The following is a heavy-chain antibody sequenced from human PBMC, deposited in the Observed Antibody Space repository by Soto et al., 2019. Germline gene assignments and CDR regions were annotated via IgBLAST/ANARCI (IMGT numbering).Heavy chain of an antibody. Sequence: PSETLSLTCTVSGGSISSYYWIWIRQPPGKGLEWIGYIYYSGSTNYNPSLKSRVTISVDTSKNQFSLKLSSVTAADTAVYYCARVYYDFWSGYYSNWFDPWGQGTLVTVSS. CDR3: ARVYYDFWSGYYSNWFDP. CDR2: IYYSGST. D-gene: IGHD3-3*01. CDR1: GGSISSYY. V-gene: IGHV4-59*01. J-gene: IGHJ5*02.